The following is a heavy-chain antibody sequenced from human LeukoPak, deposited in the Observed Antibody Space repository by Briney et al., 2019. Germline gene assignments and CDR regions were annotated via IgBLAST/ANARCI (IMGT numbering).Heavy chain of an antibody. D-gene: IGHD2-21*02. CDR3: ARDLRYCGGDCYLVDP. Sequence: SETLSLTCTVSGGSISSGSYYWSWIRQPGGKGLEWIGRIYTSGSTNCNPSLKSRVTISVDPSKNQFSLKLSSVTAADTAVYYCARDLRYCGGDCYLVDPWGQGTLVTVS. J-gene: IGHJ5*02. V-gene: IGHV4-61*02. CDR1: GGSISSGSYY. CDR2: IYTSGST.